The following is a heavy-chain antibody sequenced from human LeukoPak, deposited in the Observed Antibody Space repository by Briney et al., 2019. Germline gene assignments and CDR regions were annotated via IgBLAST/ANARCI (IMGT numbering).Heavy chain of an antibody. CDR3: AREGDGRFFDY. Sequence: PGGSLRLSCAISGLTFKSYWMSWVRQAPGKGLEWVANINQDGSEKYFLDSVRGRFTISRDNAKNSLALQMNTLRAEVTAVYYCAREGDGRFFDYWGQGTLVTVSS. CDR2: INQDGSEK. D-gene: IGHD5-24*01. J-gene: IGHJ4*02. CDR1: GLTFKSYW. V-gene: IGHV3-7*01.